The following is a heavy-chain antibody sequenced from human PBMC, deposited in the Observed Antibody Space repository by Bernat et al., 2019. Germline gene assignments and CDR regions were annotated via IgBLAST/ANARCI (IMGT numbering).Heavy chain of an antibody. J-gene: IGHJ4*02. CDR1: GFTFSSYS. CDR2: ISSSSSYI. CDR3: ARDCWGSTSCKGSDPFDY. D-gene: IGHD2-2*01. V-gene: IGHV3-21*01. Sequence: EVQLVESGGGLVKPGGSLRLSCAASGFTFSSYSMNWVRQAPGKGLEWVSSISSSSSYIYYADSVKGRFTTSRDNAKNSLYLQMNSLRAEDTAVYYCARDCWGSTSCKGSDPFDYWGQGTLVTVSS.